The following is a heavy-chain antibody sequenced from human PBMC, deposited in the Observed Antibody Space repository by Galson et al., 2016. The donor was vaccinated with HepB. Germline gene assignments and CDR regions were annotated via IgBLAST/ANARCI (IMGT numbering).Heavy chain of an antibody. Sequence: TLSLTCSVSGGSIGSGSHFWSWVRQRAGKGLEWIGRVYSNGATNYSPSLESRVTISVDVSKNQVYLNLTSVTAADTALYFCAREILSFNWFDLWGQGTLATVSS. CDR2: VYSNGAT. V-gene: IGHV4-61*02. CDR3: AREILSFNWFDL. CDR1: GGSIGSGSHF. J-gene: IGHJ5*02. D-gene: IGHD2-15*01.